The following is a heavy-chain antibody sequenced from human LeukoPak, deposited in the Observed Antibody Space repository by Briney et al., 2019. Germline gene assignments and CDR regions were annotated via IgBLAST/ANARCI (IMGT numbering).Heavy chain of an antibody. D-gene: IGHD3-16*01. CDR3: ARGKGLGLGGFFDY. CDR1: GGSFSGYY. Sequence: SETLSLTCAVYGGSFSGYYWSWIRQPPGKGLEWIGEINHSGSTNYNPSLKSRVTISVDTSKNQFSLKLSSVTAADTAVYYCARGKGLGLGGFFDYGGKEPRVTVSS. V-gene: IGHV4-34*01. J-gene: IGHJ4*02. CDR2: INHSGST.